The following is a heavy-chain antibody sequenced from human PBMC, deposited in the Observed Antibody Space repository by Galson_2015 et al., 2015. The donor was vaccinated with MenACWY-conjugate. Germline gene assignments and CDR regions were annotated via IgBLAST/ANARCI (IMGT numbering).Heavy chain of an antibody. V-gene: IGHV3-48*04. Sequence: SLRLSCAASGFTFSSYSMNWVRQAPGKGLEWVSYISSSRSTIYYADSVKGRFTISRDNAKNSLYLQMNSLRAEDTAMYYCARDSTGSWNDFVYSYYGMDVWGQGTTVTVSS. CDR2: ISSSRSTI. D-gene: IGHD1-1*01. CDR3: ARDSTGSWNDFVYSYYGMDV. CDR1: GFTFSSYS. J-gene: IGHJ6*02.